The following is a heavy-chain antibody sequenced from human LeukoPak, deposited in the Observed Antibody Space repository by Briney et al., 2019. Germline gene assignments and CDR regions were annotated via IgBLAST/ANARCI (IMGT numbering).Heavy chain of an antibody. V-gene: IGHV3-43*02. CDR2: ISGDGGST. Sequence: GGSLRLSCAASGFTFDDYAMHWVRQAPGKGVGWVSLISGDGGSTYYADSVKGRFTISRDNGKSSLYLQMNSLRAEDTALYYCAKAVGLLWFGELEYWGQGTLVTVSS. J-gene: IGHJ4*02. D-gene: IGHD3-10*01. CDR3: AKAVGLLWFGELEY. CDR1: GFTFDDYA.